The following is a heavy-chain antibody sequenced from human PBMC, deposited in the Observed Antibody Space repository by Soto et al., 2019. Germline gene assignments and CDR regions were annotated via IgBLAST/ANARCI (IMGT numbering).Heavy chain of an antibody. J-gene: IGHJ4*02. D-gene: IGHD3-10*01. Sequence: QVQLVQSGAEVKKPGSSVKVSCKASGGTFSSYAISWVRQAPGQGLEWMGGIIPICGTANYAQKVQGRVTITADESTSPAYMELSSLRSEDTAVYYCAAPYGSGSYYNGFDYWGQGTLVTVSS. CDR1: GGTFSSYA. CDR2: IIPICGTA. CDR3: AAPYGSGSYYNGFDY. V-gene: IGHV1-69*12.